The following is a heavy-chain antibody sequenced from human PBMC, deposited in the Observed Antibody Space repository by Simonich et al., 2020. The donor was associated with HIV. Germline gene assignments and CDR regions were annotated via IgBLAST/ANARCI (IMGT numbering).Heavy chain of an antibody. Sequence: QVKLEQSGAEVKKPGASVKVACKASGYRFTGIYMHWVRQDPGQGLEGLGRSNPNIGVNDYAHNFQGRFTLTSDTSISTAYRELSGLRSDDTAVYYCASGMMGFDYWGQGTLVTVSS. D-gene: IGHD3-16*01. CDR1: GYRFTGIY. V-gene: IGHV1-2*06. J-gene: IGHJ4*02. CDR3: ASGMMGFDY. CDR2: SNPNIGVN.